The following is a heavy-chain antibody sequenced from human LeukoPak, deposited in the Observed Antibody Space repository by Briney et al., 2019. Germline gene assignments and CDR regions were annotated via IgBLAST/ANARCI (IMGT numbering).Heavy chain of an antibody. Sequence: SSETLSLTCTVSGGSISSGGYYWSWIRQHPGKGLEWIGYIYYSGSTYYNPSLKSRVTISVDTSKNQFSLKLSSVTAADTAVYYCARVYVWGSYSYYFDYWGQGTLVTVSS. V-gene: IGHV4-31*03. CDR1: GGSISSGGYY. D-gene: IGHD3-16*01. CDR3: ARVYVWGSYSYYFDY. CDR2: IYYSGST. J-gene: IGHJ4*02.